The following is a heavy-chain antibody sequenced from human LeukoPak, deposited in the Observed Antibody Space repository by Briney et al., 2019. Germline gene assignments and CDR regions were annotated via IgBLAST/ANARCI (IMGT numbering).Heavy chain of an antibody. CDR1: GGSFSNYF. J-gene: IGHJ4*02. Sequence: SETLSLTCAVHGGSFSNYFWTWIRQPPGKGLEWIGEISQSGSTRYNPSLESRASISVDMSNNHSPLRLSSVTAADTAIYFCALSTPRVTTRTLAHWGQGSLVTVSS. D-gene: IGHD4-17*01. CDR3: ALSTPRVTTRTLAH. V-gene: IGHV4-34*01. CDR2: ISQSGST.